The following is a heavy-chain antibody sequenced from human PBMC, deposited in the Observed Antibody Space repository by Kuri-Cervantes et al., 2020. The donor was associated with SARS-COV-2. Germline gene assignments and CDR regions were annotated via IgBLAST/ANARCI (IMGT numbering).Heavy chain of an antibody. CDR2: IYHSGST. V-gene: IGHV4-30-2*01. CDR1: GGSIGSGGYS. CDR3: ARGAYNSPLED. Sequence: SETLSLTCAVSGGSIGSGGYSWSWIRQPPGKGLEWIGYIYHSGSTYYNPSLKSRVTISVDRSKNQFSLKLSSVTAADTAVYYCARGAYNSPLEDWGQGTLVTVSS. D-gene: IGHD1-1*01. J-gene: IGHJ4*02.